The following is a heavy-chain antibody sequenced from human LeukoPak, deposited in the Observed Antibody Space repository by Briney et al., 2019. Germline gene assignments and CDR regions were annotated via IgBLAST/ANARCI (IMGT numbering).Heavy chain of an antibody. J-gene: IGHJ4*02. V-gene: IGHV4-34*09. CDR1: GGSFSGYY. Sequence: SETLSLTCAVYGGSFSGYYWSWIRQPPGKGLEWIGYIYYSGSTYYNPSLKSRVTISVDTSKNQFSLKLSSVTAADTAVYYCARGNPSFDYWGQGTLVTVSS. CDR3: ARGNPSFDY. CDR2: IYYSGST.